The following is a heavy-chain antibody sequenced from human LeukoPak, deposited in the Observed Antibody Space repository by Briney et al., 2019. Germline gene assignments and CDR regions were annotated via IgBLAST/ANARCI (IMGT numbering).Heavy chain of an antibody. J-gene: IGHJ6*03. D-gene: IGHD6-13*01. Sequence: VASVKVSCKVSGYTLTELSMHWVRQAPGKGLEWMGGVDPDDGETIYAQKFQGRVTMTEDTSTDTAYMELSSLRSEDTAVYYCARVSGSSWYFRRDYYYYMDVWGKGTTVTISS. CDR3: ARVSGSSWYFRRDYYYYMDV. CDR1: GYTLTELS. V-gene: IGHV1-24*01. CDR2: VDPDDGET.